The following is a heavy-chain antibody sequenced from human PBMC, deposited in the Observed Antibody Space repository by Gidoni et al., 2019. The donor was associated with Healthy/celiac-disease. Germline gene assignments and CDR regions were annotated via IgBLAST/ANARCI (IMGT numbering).Heavy chain of an antibody. CDR3: SRHYYDSSGYLF. J-gene: IGHJ4*02. V-gene: IGHV4-39*01. Sequence: HLRLQESGPGLVKPPETLSLTCTVPRGSISSSRYYWGWIRQPPGTGLEWIGGSYYSGSTYYNPSLKSRVTISVATSKNQFSLKLSSVTAADTAVYYCSRHYYDSSGYLFWGQGTLVTVSS. CDR2: SYYSGST. CDR1: RGSISSSRYY. D-gene: IGHD3-22*01.